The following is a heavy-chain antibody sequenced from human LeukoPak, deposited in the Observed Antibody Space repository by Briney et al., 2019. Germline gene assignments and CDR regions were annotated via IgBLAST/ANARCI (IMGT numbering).Heavy chain of an antibody. Sequence: PSETLSLTYSVSGGSISSSSYYWGWIRQPPGKGLEWIGSIYYSGSTYYNPSLKSRVTISVDTSKNQFSLKLSSVTAADTAVYYCASEESETVFDYWGQGTLVTVSS. CDR1: GGSISSSSYY. V-gene: IGHV4-39*01. CDR2: IYYSGST. J-gene: IGHJ4*02. CDR3: ASEESETVFDY. D-gene: IGHD1-1*01.